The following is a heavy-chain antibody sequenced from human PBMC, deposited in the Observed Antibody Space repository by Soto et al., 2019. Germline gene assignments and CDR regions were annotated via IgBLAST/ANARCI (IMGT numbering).Heavy chain of an antibody. CDR3: GRGRSGQIVIFY. V-gene: IGHV1-2*02. CDR2: IGPESGAT. J-gene: IGHJ4*02. CDR1: GYTFTGHY. Sequence: GASVTVSCKTSGYTFTGHYIHWVRQAPQQGPEWMGEIGPESGATRYAEKFRGRVTMTMDTSITTVYMELRNLSPDDTAVYYCGRGRSGQIVIFYWGQGTPVTV. D-gene: IGHD1-26*01.